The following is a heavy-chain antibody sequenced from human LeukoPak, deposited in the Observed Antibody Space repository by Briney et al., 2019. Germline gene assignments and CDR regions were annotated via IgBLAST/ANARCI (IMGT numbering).Heavy chain of an antibody. CDR1: GFTFSSYA. Sequence: GGSLRLSCAASGFTFSSYAMSWVRQAPGKGLEWVSAISGSGGSTYYADSVKGRFTISRDNSKNTLYLQMNSLRAEDTAVYYCAKFYGDYLSYYYYYGMDVWGQGTTVTVSS. CDR2: ISGSGGST. CDR3: AKFYGDYLSYYYYYGMDV. V-gene: IGHV3-23*01. D-gene: IGHD4-17*01. J-gene: IGHJ6*02.